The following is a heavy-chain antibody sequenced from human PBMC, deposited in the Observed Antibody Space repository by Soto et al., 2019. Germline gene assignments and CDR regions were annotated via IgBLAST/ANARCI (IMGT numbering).Heavy chain of an antibody. Sequence: EVQLVESGGGLVKPGGSLRLSCAASGFNFSAYTINWIRHVPGRGLEWVSSISGGSTYIFYADSLRGRFTISRDNAKNSVSLQINTLSADDTAVYYRARDRGTWKYFDYWGQGTLVSVSS. J-gene: IGHJ4*02. D-gene: IGHD1-1*01. CDR3: ARDRGTWKYFDY. CDR2: ISGGSTYI. CDR1: GFNFSAYT. V-gene: IGHV3-21*01.